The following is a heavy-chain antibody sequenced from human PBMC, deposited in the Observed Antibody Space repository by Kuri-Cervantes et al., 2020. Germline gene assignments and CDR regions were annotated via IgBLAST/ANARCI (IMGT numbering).Heavy chain of an antibody. Sequence: GGFLRPSCEALGFTFSSYSMNWVRQAPGKGLEWVSAISGSGGSTYYADSVKGRFTISRDNSKNTLYLQMNSLRAEDTAVYYCAKDFRLGELSGGAFDIWGQGTMVTVSS. CDR1: GFTFSSYS. D-gene: IGHD3-10*01. CDR3: AKDFRLGELSGGAFDI. V-gene: IGHV3-23*01. CDR2: ISGSGGST. J-gene: IGHJ3*02.